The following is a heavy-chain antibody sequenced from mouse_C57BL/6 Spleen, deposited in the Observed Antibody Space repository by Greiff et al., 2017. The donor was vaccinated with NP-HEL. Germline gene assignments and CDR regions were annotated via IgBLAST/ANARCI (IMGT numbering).Heavy chain of an antibody. V-gene: IGHV5-17*01. J-gene: IGHJ2*01. CDR1: GFTFSDYG. Sequence: DVQLVESGGGLVKPGGSLKLSCAASGFTFSDYGMHWVRQAPEKGLEWVAYISSGSSTIYYADTVKGRFTISRDNAKNTLFLQMTSLRSEDTAMYYCARLYYYVDYWGQGTTLTVSS. CDR3: ARLYYYVDY. CDR2: ISSGSSTI. D-gene: IGHD2-1*01.